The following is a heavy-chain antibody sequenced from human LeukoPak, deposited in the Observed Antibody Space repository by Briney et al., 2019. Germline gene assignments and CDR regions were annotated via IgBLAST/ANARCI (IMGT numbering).Heavy chain of an antibody. D-gene: IGHD3-3*01. J-gene: IGHJ5*02. CDR2: INHSGST. CDR1: GGSFSGYY. V-gene: IGHV4-34*01. CDR3: ARGRKRGTFTIFGVVIATPLPYWFDP. Sequence: SETLSLTCAVYGGSFSGYYWSWIRQPPGKGLEWIGEINHSGSTNYNPSLKSRVTISVDTSKNQFSLKLSSVTAADTAVYYCARGRKRGTFTIFGVVIATPLPYWFDPWGQGTLVTVSS.